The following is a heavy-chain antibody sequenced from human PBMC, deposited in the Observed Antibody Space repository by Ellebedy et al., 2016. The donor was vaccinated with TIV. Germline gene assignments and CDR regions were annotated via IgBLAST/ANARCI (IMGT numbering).Heavy chain of an antibody. CDR1: GFSFRSYW. V-gene: IGHV3-7*01. CDR2: INQDGSDK. CDR3: ATDGSYGDYRFPAHAFTM. Sequence: GESLKISCGASGFSFRSYWMTWVRQAPGKGLEWVANINQDGSDKYYVDSVKGRFTISRDNVKNSLYLQMSSLRVEDTSVYYCATDGSYGDYRFPAHAFTMWGQGTMVTVSS. D-gene: IGHD4-17*01. J-gene: IGHJ3*02.